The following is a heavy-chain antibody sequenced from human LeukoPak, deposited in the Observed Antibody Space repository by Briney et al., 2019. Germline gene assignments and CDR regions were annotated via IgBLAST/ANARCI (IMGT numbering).Heavy chain of an antibody. Sequence: SENLSLTCTVSGGSISSSSYYWGWIRQPPGKGLEWIGSIYYSGSTYYNPSLKSRVTISVDTSKNQFSLKLSSVTAADTAVYYCARHQGYDSSGYYFVWYFDLWGRGTLVTVSS. J-gene: IGHJ2*01. CDR3: ARHQGYDSSGYYFVWYFDL. V-gene: IGHV4-39*01. CDR2: IYYSGST. CDR1: GGSISSSSYY. D-gene: IGHD3-22*01.